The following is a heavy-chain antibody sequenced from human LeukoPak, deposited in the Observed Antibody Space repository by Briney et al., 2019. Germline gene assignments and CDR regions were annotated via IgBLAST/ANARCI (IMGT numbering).Heavy chain of an antibody. CDR1: GFTFSNFL. CDR3: AKKGATTGDFDY. CDR2: ISGSGGDT. J-gene: IGHJ4*02. V-gene: IGHV3-23*01. D-gene: IGHD1-26*01. Sequence: GGSLRLSCAASGFTFSNFLMTWVRQAPGKGPEWVSAISGSGGDTYYADSVKGRFTISRDNSKNTLYLQMNSLRAEETAVYYCAKKGATTGDFDYWGQGTLVTVSS.